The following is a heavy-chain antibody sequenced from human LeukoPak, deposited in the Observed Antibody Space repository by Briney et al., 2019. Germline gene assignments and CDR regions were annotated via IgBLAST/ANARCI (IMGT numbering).Heavy chain of an antibody. J-gene: IGHJ4*02. CDR2: FDPEDGET. Sequence: ASVKVSCKVSGYTLTELSMHWVRQAPGKGLEWMGGFDPEDGETIYAQKFQGRVTMTEDTSTDTAYMELSSLRSEDTAVYYCAYSSGWYPRHSFDYWGQGTLVTVSS. CDR1: GYTLTELS. CDR3: AYSSGWYPRHSFDY. V-gene: IGHV1-24*01. D-gene: IGHD6-19*01.